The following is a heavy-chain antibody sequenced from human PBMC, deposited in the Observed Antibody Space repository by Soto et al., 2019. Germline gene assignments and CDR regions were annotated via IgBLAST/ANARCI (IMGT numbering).Heavy chain of an antibody. CDR3: TTDRYYYDSSGYYGYYYYGMDV. V-gene: IGHV3-15*07. D-gene: IGHD3-22*01. J-gene: IGHJ6*02. CDR2: IKSKTDSGTT. CDR1: GFTFSNAW. Sequence: PGGSLRLSCAASGFTFSNAWMNWVRQAPGKGLEWVGRIKSKTDSGTTDYAAPVKGRFTISRDDSKNTLYLQMNSLKTEDTAVYYCTTDRYYYDSSGYYGYYYYGMDVWGQGTTVTVSS.